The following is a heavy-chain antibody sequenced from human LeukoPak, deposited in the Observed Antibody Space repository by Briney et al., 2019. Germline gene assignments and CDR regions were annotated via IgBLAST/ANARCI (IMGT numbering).Heavy chain of an antibody. CDR2: MYYSGST. D-gene: IGHD1-26*01. CDR1: GGSISSGGYY. V-gene: IGHV4-31*03. Sequence: SSETLSLTCTVSGGSISSGGYYWSWIRQHPGKGLEWIGYMYYSGSTYYNASLKSRVTISVDTSKNKFSLKLSSVTAADTAVYYCARPPRVGDAFDIWGQGTMVTVSS. J-gene: IGHJ3*02. CDR3: ARPPRVGDAFDI.